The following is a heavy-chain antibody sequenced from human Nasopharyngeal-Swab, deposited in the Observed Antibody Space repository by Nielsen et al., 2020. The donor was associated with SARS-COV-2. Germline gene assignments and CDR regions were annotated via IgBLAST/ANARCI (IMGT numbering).Heavy chain of an antibody. D-gene: IGHD1-26*01. Sequence: GESLKISCVASGFTFSDHYLDWVRQAPGKGLEWVGRRRDKAHSYTTEYAASVKGRFTISRGDSENSLYLQMNSLRTEDTAVYYCAKDSGSWHQTYYHYYGMDVWGQGTTVTVSS. V-gene: IGHV3-72*01. CDR2: RRDKAHSYTT. CDR3: AKDSGSWHQTYYHYYGMDV. CDR1: GFTFSDHY. J-gene: IGHJ6*02.